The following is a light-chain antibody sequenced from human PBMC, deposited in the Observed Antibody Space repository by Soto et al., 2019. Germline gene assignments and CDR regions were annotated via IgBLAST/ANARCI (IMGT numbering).Light chain of an antibody. V-gene: IGKV1-33*01. CDR2: GAS. CDR3: QHYDNLPPFT. CDR1: QDIRTS. Sequence: DIQMTQSPSSLSASVGARVSITCQASQDIRTSLSWFQQKPGRAPKLLIYGASNLETGVPSRFRGSGSGTDFTFTISSLQPVDIATYYCQHYDNLPPFTFGPGTKVDIK. J-gene: IGKJ3*01.